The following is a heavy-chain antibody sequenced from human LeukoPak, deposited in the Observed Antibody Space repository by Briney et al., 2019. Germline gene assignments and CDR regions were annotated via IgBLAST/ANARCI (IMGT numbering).Heavy chain of an antibody. CDR3: GRGFYCTGGSCLSN. J-gene: IGHJ4*02. V-gene: IGHV4-59*01. CDR1: GGSIGYYY. D-gene: IGHD2-15*01. Sequence: SETLSLTCTVSGGSIGYYYWNWIRQPQGKGLEWIGYIYSSGSTSYNPSLKSRVTISVDTSKNQFSLKLSSVTAADTAVYYCGRGFYCTGGSCLSNWGQGTLVTVSS. CDR2: IYSSGST.